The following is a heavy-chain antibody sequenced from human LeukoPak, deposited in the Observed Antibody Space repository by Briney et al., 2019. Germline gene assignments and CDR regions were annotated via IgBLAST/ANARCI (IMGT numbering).Heavy chain of an antibody. D-gene: IGHD3-10*01. CDR2: INTNTGNP. CDR3: ARELLWFGELLSPFDI. CDR1: GYTFTSYA. J-gene: IGHJ3*02. Sequence: GASVKVSCKASGYTFTSYAMNWVRQAPGQGLEWMGWINTNTGNPTYAQGFTGRFVFSLDTSVSTAHLQISSLKAEDTAVYYCARELLWFGELLSPFDIWGQGTMVTVSS. V-gene: IGHV7-4-1*02.